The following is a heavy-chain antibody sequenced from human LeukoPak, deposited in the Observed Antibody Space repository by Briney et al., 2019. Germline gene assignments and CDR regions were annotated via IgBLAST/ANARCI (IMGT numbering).Heavy chain of an antibody. J-gene: IGHJ4*02. Sequence: GGSLRLSCAASGFTFSNYAMSWVRQAPGRGLEWVSAISGSSGLTYYADSVKGRFTISRDNSKNTLFVQMNSLRAEDTAVYYCARDLVAARPDWGQGTLVTVSS. CDR2: ISGSSGLT. D-gene: IGHD6-6*01. V-gene: IGHV3-23*01. CDR3: ARDLVAARPD. CDR1: GFTFSNYA.